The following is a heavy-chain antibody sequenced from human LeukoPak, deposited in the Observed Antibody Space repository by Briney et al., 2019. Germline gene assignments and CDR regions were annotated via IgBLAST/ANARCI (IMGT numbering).Heavy chain of an antibody. V-gene: IGHV3-21*01. J-gene: IGHJ4*02. CDR2: ISSSSSYI. D-gene: IGHD2-15*01. Sequence: GGSLRLSCAASGFTFSSYSMNWVRQAPGKGLEWVSSISSSSSYIYYADSVKGRFTISRDNAKNSLYLQMNSLRAEDTAVYYCARDLGSGRGSDYWGQGTLVTVSS. CDR3: ARDLGSGRGSDY. CDR1: GFTFSSYS.